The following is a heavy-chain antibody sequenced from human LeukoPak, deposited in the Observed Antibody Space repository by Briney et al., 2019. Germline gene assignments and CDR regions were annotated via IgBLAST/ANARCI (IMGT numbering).Heavy chain of an antibody. J-gene: IGHJ5*02. CDR2: ISSSSSYI. D-gene: IGHD3-22*01. CDR3: ARDRTYYYDSSVFNWFDP. V-gene: IGHV3-21*01. CDR1: GFTFSSYS. Sequence: PGGSLRLSCAASGFTFSSYSMNWVRQAPGKGLEWVSSISSSSSYIYYADSVKGRFTISRDNAKNSLYLQMNSLTAEDTAVYYCARDRTYYYDSSVFNWFDPWGQGTLVTVSS.